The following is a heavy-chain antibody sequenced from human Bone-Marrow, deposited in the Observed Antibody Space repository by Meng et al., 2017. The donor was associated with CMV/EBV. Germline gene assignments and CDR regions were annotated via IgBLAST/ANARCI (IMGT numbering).Heavy chain of an antibody. CDR2: INANRGGT. Sequence: ASVKVSCKASRYTFTGYYIHWVRQAPGQGLEWMGWINANRGGTSYAQKFQGRVTMTRDTSISTAYMELSRLTSDDTAVYYCAPEVADTHYFDYCGQGTLVTVSS. CDR1: RYTFTGYY. CDR3: APEVADTHYFDY. D-gene: IGHD3-16*01. J-gene: IGHJ4*02. V-gene: IGHV1-2*02.